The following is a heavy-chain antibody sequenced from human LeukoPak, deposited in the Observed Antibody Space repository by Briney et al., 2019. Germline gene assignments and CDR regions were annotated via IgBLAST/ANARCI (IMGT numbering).Heavy chain of an antibody. Sequence: GGSLRLSCAASGFTFSSYAMSWVRQAPGKGLEWVSSISSSSSYIYYADSVKGRFTISRDNAKNSLYLQMNSLRAEDTAVYYCARRFGSVTSMHGIDYWGQGTLVTVSS. D-gene: IGHD3-10*01. CDR3: ARRFGSVTSMHGIDY. CDR1: GFTFSSYA. CDR2: ISSSSSYI. J-gene: IGHJ4*02. V-gene: IGHV3-21*01.